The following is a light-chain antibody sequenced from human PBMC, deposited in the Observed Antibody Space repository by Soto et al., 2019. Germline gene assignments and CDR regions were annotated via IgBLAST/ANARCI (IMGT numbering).Light chain of an antibody. CDR1: QGIRNY. CDR3: HSYSSVPV. J-gene: IGKJ1*01. CDR2: AAS. Sequence: DIQMTQSPTSLSASVGDRVTITCRASQGIRNYVAWYQQIPGKAPKLLIYAASTFQSGVPSRFSGSGSGTGFTLTSNGLQPEDVATYSCHSYSSVPVFGPGTKVEIK. V-gene: IGKV1-27*01.